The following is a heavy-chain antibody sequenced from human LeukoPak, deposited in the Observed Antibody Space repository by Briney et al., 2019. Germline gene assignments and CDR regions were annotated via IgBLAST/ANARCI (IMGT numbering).Heavy chain of an antibody. CDR2: ISAYNGNT. CDR3: ARDKVGSSSWYMKGKDGWFDP. J-gene: IGHJ5*02. D-gene: IGHD6-13*01. V-gene: IGHV1-18*01. CDR1: GYTFTSYG. Sequence: ASVKVSCKASGYTFTSYGISWVRQAPGQGLEWMGWISAYNGNTNYAQKLQGRVTMTTDTSTSTAYMELRSLRPDDTAVYYCARDKVGSSSWYMKGKDGWFDPWGQGTLVTVSS.